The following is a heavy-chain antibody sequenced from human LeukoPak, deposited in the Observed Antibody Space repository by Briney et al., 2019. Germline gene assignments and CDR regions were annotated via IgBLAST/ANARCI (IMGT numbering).Heavy chain of an antibody. CDR2: IRVYNGNT. CDR1: GYTFTHYG. V-gene: IGHV1-18*01. D-gene: IGHD3-9*01. CDR3: ARGGADYDILSGLYLGY. J-gene: IGHJ4*02. Sequence: ASVKVSCKTSGYTFTHYGISWGRQAPGQGLEWLGWIRVYNGNTDYGQNFQGRVTLTTETSTNTAYMELRGLTSGDTAIYYCARGGADYDILSGLYLGYWGQGTLVTVSS.